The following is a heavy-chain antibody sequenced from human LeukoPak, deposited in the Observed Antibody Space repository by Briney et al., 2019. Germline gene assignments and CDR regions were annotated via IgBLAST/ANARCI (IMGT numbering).Heavy chain of an antibody. CDR1: GFTFSNSG. V-gene: IGHV3-30*02. Sequence: GGSLRLSCAASGFTFSNSGMHWVRQAPGKGLEWVAFIQYDGSNKYYGDSVKGRFTISRDNSKNTLYLQMNSLRAEDTAVYYCAKDNSGSGWYYYFDYWGQGTLVTVSS. J-gene: IGHJ4*02. D-gene: IGHD6-19*01. CDR3: AKDNSGSGWYYYFDY. CDR2: IQYDGSNK.